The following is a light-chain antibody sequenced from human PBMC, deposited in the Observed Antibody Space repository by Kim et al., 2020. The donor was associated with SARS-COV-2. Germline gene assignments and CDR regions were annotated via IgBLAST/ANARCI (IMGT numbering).Light chain of an antibody. CDR2: YIN. J-gene: IGLJ3*02. CDR1: SLRNYY. CDR3: SSRDSSGNHWL. V-gene: IGLV3-19*01. Sequence: SSELTQDPAVSVALGQTVRITCQGDSLRNYYASWYQQKPGQAPLLVIYYINNRPSGIPDRFSGSSSGNTASLTITGAQAEDEGDYYCSSRDSSGNHWLFG.